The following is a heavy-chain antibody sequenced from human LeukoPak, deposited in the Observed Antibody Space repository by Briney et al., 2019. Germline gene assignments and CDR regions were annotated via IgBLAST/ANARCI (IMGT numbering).Heavy chain of an antibody. Sequence: PAEPLSLTCIVSGGSISGYYWSWIRQPAGKGLEWIGHMDTSGHTNYNSSLMSRVTMSVDTSKNQFSLRLTSVTAADTAVYYCARHWSHSVAQFARSYWFDPWGQGTLVTVSS. CDR3: ARHWSHSVAQFARSYWFDP. CDR2: MDTSGHT. D-gene: IGHD2-15*01. CDR1: GGSISGYY. V-gene: IGHV4-4*07. J-gene: IGHJ5*02.